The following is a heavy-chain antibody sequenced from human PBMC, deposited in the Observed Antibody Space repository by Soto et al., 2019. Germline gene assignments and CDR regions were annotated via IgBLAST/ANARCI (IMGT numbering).Heavy chain of an antibody. CDR1: GFTFSSYG. CDR3: AREDYYDSSGSDAFDI. V-gene: IGHV3-33*01. CDR2: IWYDGSNK. Sequence: GGSLRLSCAASGFTFSSYGMHWVRQAPGKGLEWVAVIWYDGSNKYYADSVKGRFTISRDNSKNTLYLQMNSLRAEDTAVYYCAREDYYDSSGSDAFDIWGQGTMGTV. D-gene: IGHD3-22*01. J-gene: IGHJ3*02.